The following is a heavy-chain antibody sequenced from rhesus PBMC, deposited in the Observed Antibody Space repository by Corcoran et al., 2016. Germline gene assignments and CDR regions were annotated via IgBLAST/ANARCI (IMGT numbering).Heavy chain of an antibody. V-gene: IGHV4S9*01. D-gene: IGHD3-34*01. J-gene: IGHJ5-1*01. CDR3: ASPFERGRFEV. Sequence: QVRLQELGPGLVKSSETLSLTCAVFGGSMSESSFWTWIRQPPGEGLEWIRNIYANSVTTYNPSLKSRVTISKDTSNNQFFLKVTSVTAADTAVYYCASPFERGRFEVWGAGILVTVSS. CDR1: GGSMSESSF. CDR2: IYANSVTT.